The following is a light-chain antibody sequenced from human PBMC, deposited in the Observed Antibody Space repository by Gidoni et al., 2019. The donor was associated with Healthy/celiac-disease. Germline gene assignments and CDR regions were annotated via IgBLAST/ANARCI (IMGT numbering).Light chain of an antibody. J-gene: IGLJ1*01. CDR2: DVS. CDR1: SSDVGGYNY. V-gene: IGLV2-14*03. Sequence: QSALTQPASVSGSPGHSITLSCTGTSSDVGGYNYVSWYQQHPGKAPKLMIYDVSNRPSGVSNRFSGSKSGNTAALTISGLQAEDEAEYYCSSYTSSSTLYVFGTGTKVTV. CDR3: SSYTSSSTLYV.